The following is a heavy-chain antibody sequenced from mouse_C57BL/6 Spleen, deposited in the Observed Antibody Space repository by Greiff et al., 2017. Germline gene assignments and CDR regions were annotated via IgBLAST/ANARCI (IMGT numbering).Heavy chain of an antibody. CDR3: ARRGTGDDCDY. Sequence: VQLQQSGAELVKPGASVKISCKASGYAFSSYWMNWVKQRPGKGLEWIGQIYPGDGDTNYNGKFKGKATLTADKSSSTAYMQLSSLTSEDSAVYFCARRGTGDDCDYWGQGTTLTVSS. D-gene: IGHD4-1*01. CDR2: IYPGDGDT. J-gene: IGHJ2*01. CDR1: GYAFSSYW. V-gene: IGHV1-80*01.